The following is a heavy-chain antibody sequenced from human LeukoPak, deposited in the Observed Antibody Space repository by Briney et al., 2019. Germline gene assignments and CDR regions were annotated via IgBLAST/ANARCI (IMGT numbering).Heavy chain of an antibody. D-gene: IGHD5-12*01. CDR1: GFTFSSYS. CDR3: AKSGGYDLWEVLGYFDY. J-gene: IGHJ4*02. CDR2: ISSSSSTI. Sequence: TGGSLRLSCAASGFTFSSYSMSWVRQAPGKGLEWVSYISSSSSTIYYADSVKGRFTISRDNAKNSLYLQMNSLRAEDTAVYYCAKSGGYDLWEVLGYFDYWGQGTLVTVSS. V-gene: IGHV3-48*01.